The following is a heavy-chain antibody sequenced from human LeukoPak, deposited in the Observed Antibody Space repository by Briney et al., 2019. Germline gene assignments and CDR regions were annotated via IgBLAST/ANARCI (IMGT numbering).Heavy chain of an antibody. CDR2: INPSSGST. Sequence: ASVKVSCKASGYTFTSYGISWVRQAPGQGLEWMGIINPSSGSTSYAQKFQGRVTMTRDMSTSTVYMELSSLRSEDTAVYYCARGPVPIVVVPAAHRVNWFDPWGQGTLVTVSS. J-gene: IGHJ5*02. V-gene: IGHV1-46*01. CDR1: GYTFTSYG. CDR3: ARGPVPIVVVPAAHRVNWFDP. D-gene: IGHD2-2*01.